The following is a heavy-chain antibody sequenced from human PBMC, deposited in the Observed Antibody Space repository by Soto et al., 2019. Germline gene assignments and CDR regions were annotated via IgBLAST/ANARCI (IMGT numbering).Heavy chain of an antibody. Sequence: NPSETLSLTCTVSGGSITSGSYHWNWIRQPPGKGLEWIGYTYYNGNSYYNPSLRSRASISLDTSKNQFTLRLNSVTAADTAVYFCACLPGYSANSGTDSWGQGTLVTV. CDR2: TYYNGNS. V-gene: IGHV4-30-4*01. CDR1: GGSITSGSYH. D-gene: IGHD3-22*01. CDR3: ACLPGYSANSGTDS. J-gene: IGHJ5*01.